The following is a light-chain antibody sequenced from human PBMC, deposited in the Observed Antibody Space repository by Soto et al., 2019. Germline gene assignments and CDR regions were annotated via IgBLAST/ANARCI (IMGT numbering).Light chain of an antibody. V-gene: IGLV2-14*03. Sequence: QSVLTQPASVSGSPGQSITISCTGTSSDIGAYNFVSWYQQHPCKAPKLMLYDVNIRPSGVSNRFSGSKSGNTASLTISGLQAEDEADYYCTSWTTSTTMIFGGGTKPTVL. CDR1: SSDIGAYNF. CDR2: DVN. CDR3: TSWTTSTTMI. J-gene: IGLJ2*01.